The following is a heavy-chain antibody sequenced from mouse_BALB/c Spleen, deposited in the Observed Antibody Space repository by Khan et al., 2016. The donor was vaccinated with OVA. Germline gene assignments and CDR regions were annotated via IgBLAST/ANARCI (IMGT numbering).Heavy chain of an antibody. CDR3: ARPSYYGNPWFTY. V-gene: IGHV5-9*02. CDR1: GFAFSSYD. J-gene: IGHJ3*01. D-gene: IGHD2-10*01. CDR2: ISTGGSYI. Sequence: EVELVESGGGFVKPGGSLNLSCAASGFAFSSYDMSWVRQNPEKRLVWVATISTGGSYIFYPHSVKGRFTISRDIARNTVYLQMSSLRSEDTALYYCARPSYYGNPWFTYWGPGTLVTGSA.